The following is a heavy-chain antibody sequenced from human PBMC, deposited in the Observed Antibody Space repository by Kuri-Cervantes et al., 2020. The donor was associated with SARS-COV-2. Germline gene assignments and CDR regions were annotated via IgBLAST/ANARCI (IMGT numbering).Heavy chain of an antibody. CDR1: GFTFSDYY. CDR3: ARRVGRFLDPGWRITGDYYYYMDV. D-gene: IGHD3-3*01. Sequence: GSLRLSCAASGFTFSDYYMSWIRQAPGKGLEWVSYISSSGSTIYYADSVKGRFTISRDNAKNSLYLQMNSLRAEDTAVYYCARRVGRFLDPGWRITGDYYYYMDVWGKGTTVTVSS. CDR2: ISSSGSTI. J-gene: IGHJ6*03. V-gene: IGHV3-11*04.